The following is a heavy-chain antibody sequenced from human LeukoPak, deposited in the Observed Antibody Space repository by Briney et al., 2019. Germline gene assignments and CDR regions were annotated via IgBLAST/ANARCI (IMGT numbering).Heavy chain of an antibody. CDR3: AREWSGGNYAYFDY. D-gene: IGHD4-11*01. V-gene: IGHV1-69*04. CDR1: GGTFSSYT. CDR2: IIPILGIA. J-gene: IGHJ4*02. Sequence: ASVKVSCKASGGTFSSYTISWVRQAPGQGPEWMGRIIPILGIANYAQKFQGRVTITADESTSTAYMELSSLRSEDTAVYYCAREWSGGNYAYFDYWGQGTLVTVSS.